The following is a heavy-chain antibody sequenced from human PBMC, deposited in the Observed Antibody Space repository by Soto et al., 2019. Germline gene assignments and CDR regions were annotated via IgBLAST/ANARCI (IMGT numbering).Heavy chain of an antibody. D-gene: IGHD1-1*01. V-gene: IGHV4-34*01. CDR2: INESGST. CDR1: GQSFSGHS. CDR3: ARGSGIVALPGELEDVNYDY. Sequence: QVQLQQWGAGLVKPSETLSLSCAVYGQSFSGHSWAWIRQPPGKGLEWIGEINESGSTYYNPSLKSRVTISTDPSKNQFSRKLSSVSAADTAAYFCARGSGIVALPGELEDVNYDYWGQGTLVNVSS. J-gene: IGHJ4*02.